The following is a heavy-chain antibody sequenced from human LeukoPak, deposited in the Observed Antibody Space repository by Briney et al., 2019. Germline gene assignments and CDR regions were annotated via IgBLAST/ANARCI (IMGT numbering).Heavy chain of an antibody. V-gene: IGHV3-7*04. CDR3: ARGLELMRNFDW. D-gene: IGHD5-24*01. Sequence: GGSLRLSCVGSGFTFSYYWMSWVRQAPGKGLEWVANIKQDGSEKDYVDALKGRFTISRDNAKNSLYLQMNSLRAEDTAVYYCARGLELMRNFDWWGHGTLVTASS. CDR2: IKQDGSEK. CDR1: GFTFSYYW. J-gene: IGHJ4*01.